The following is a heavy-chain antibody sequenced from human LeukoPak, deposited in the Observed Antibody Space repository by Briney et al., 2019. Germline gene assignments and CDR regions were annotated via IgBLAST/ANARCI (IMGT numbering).Heavy chain of an antibody. V-gene: IGHV3-30*02. CDR1: GFTFSSYG. Sequence: GGSLRLSCAASGFTFSSYGMHWVRQAPGKGLEWVAFIRYDGSNKYYADSVKGRFTISRDNSKNTLYLQMNSLRAEDTAVYYCAKDREPWDYYYMDVWGKGTTVTVSS. D-gene: IGHD1-14*01. J-gene: IGHJ6*03. CDR2: IRYDGSNK. CDR3: AKDREPWDYYYMDV.